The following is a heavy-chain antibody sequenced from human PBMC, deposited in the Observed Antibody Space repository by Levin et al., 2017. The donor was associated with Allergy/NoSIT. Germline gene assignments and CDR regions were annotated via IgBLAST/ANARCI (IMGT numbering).Heavy chain of an antibody. CDR2: IYYSGST. Sequence: SETLSLTCSVSGGPISSSSHYWGWIRQPPGTGLEWIGSIYYSGSTYYNVSLKSRLTISVDTSKNQFSLKLSSVTAADTAVYYCARHSGGLISSYYYYGVDVWGQGTTVTVSS. CDR1: GGPISSSSHY. V-gene: IGHV4-39*01. J-gene: IGHJ6*02. D-gene: IGHD2-2*01. CDR3: ARHSGGLISSYYYYGVDV.